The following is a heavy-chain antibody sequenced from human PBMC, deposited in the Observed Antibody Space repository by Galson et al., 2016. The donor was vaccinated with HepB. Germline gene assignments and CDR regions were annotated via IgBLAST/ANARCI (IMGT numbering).Heavy chain of an antibody. CDR3: AREAHIAVALLDV. V-gene: IGHV3-33*01. Sequence: SLRLSCAASGFTFSSYGMHWVRQAPGKGLEWVAVIWYDGSNKYYADSVKGRFIISRDNSQNTLYLQMNSLGAEDTAVYYCAREAHIAVALLDVWGQGTTVTVSS. J-gene: IGHJ6*02. D-gene: IGHD6-19*01. CDR1: GFTFSSYG. CDR2: IWYDGSNK.